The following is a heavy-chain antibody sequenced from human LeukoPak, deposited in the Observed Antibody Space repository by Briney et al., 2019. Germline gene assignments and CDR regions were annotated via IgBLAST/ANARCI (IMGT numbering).Heavy chain of an antibody. V-gene: IGHV3-23*01. CDR2: ISGSGGST. CDR1: GFTFSSYA. CDR3: AKDLNTGYDSSGYLDY. Sequence: PGGSLRLSCAASGFTFSSYAMSWVRQAPGKGLEWVSAISGSGGSTYYADSVKGRFTISRDNSKNTLYLQMNSLRAEDTAVYYCAKDLNTGYDSSGYLDYWGQGTLVTVSS. J-gene: IGHJ4*02. D-gene: IGHD3-22*01.